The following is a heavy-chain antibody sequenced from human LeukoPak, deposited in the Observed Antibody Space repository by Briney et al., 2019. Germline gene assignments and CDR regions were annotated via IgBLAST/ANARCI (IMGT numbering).Heavy chain of an antibody. Sequence: ASVKVSCKASGGTFSSYAISWVRQAPGQGLEWMGGIIPIFGTANYAQKLQGRVTMTTDTSTSTAYMELRSLRSDDTAVYYCARGAVAGTKHYYYYYYMDVWGKGTTVTISS. CDR2: IIPIFGTA. CDR3: ARGAVAGTKHYYYYYYMDV. J-gene: IGHJ6*03. V-gene: IGHV1-69*05. D-gene: IGHD6-19*01. CDR1: GGTFSSYA.